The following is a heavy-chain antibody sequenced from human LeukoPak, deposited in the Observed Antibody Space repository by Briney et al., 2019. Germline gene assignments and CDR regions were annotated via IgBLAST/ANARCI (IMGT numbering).Heavy chain of an antibody. Sequence: SETLSLTCAVYGGSFSGYYWSWIRQPPGKGLEWIGEINHSGSTNYNPSLKSRVTISVDTSKNQFSLKLSSVTAADTAVYYCARQKRGYSYGYSGSWFDPWGQGTLVTVSS. CDR2: INHSGST. D-gene: IGHD5-18*01. CDR1: GGSFSGYY. V-gene: IGHV4-34*01. J-gene: IGHJ5*02. CDR3: ARQKRGYSYGYSGSWFDP.